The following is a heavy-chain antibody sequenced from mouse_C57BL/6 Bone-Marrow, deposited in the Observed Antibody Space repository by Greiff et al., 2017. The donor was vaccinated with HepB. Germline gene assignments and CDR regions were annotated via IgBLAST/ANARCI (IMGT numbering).Heavy chain of an antibody. CDR2: IYYSGTI. D-gene: IGHD1-1*01. V-gene: IGHV3-5*01. CDR3: ARDGGSSYGDAMDY. J-gene: IGHJ4*01. CDR1: GISITTGNYR. Sequence: EVKLQESGPGLVKPSQTVFLTCTVTGISITTGNYRWSWIRQFPGNKLEWIGYIYYSGTITYNPSLTSRTTITRDTPKNQFFLEMNSLTAEDTATYYCARDGGSSYGDAMDYWGQGTSVTVSS.